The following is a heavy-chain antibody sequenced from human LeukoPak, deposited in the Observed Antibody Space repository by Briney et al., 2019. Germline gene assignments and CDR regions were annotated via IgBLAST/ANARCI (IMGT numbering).Heavy chain of an antibody. Sequence: ASVKVSCKASGYAFTGYYIHWVRQAPGQGLEWMGWIYPNSGGTKYAQKFQGRVTMTRDTSISTAYMELSSLASDDTAVYYCARNQGQPERRLDCWGQGTLVTISS. V-gene: IGHV1-2*02. D-gene: IGHD1-1*01. CDR3: ARNQGQPERRLDC. CDR2: IYPNSGGT. J-gene: IGHJ4*02. CDR1: GYAFTGYY.